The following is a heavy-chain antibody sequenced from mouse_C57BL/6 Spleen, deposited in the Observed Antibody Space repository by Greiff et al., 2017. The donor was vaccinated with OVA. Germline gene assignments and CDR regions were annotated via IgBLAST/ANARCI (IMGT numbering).Heavy chain of an antibody. V-gene: IGHV1-76*01. CDR3: ARGVYYGSSSFYYAMDY. Sequence: QVQLQQSGAELVRPGASVKLSCKASGYTFTDYYINWVKQRPGQGLEWIARIYPGSGNTYYNEKFKGKATLTAEKSSSTAYMQLSSLTSEDSAVYFCARGVYYGSSSFYYAMDYWGQGTSVTVSS. D-gene: IGHD1-1*01. CDR2: IYPGSGNT. J-gene: IGHJ4*01. CDR1: GYTFTDYY.